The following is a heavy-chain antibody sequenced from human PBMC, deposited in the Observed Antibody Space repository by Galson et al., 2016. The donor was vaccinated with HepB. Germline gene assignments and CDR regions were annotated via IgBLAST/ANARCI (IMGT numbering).Heavy chain of an antibody. CDR3: ARWLRLGDSNVVVPPAPDY. J-gene: IGHJ4*02. CDR2: ISRGGDDK. Sequence: SLRLSCAASGFTFSTYDMNWVRQAPGKGLGWVSFISRGGDDKYYTDSLRGRFTIPRDDAKNSLYLQINSLTVEDTAVYYCARWLRLGDSNVVVPPAPDYWGQGTLVTVSS. V-gene: IGHV3-21*06. D-gene: IGHD2-2*01. CDR1: GFTFSTYD.